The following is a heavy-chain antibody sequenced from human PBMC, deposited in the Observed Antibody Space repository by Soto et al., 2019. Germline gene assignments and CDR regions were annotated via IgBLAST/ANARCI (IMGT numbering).Heavy chain of an antibody. Sequence: PGESLKISWQGSGYNFTNYWITWVRQMPGKGLEWMGRIDPSDSYTNYNPSFQGHVTISADKSISTADLHWSSLKASDTAMYYCARQVISEYWGQGTLVTVSS. CDR1: GYNFTNYW. CDR2: IDPSDSYT. D-gene: IGHD2-21*01. V-gene: IGHV5-10-1*01. CDR3: ARQVISEY. J-gene: IGHJ4*02.